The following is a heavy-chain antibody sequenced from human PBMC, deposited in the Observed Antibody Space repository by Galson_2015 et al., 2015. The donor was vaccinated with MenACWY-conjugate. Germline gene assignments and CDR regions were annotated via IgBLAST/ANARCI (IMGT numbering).Heavy chain of an antibody. CDR2: IGGSGDST. Sequence: SLRLSCAASGFTFSNFGLSWVRKAPGEGLEWVSSIGGSGDSTYYADSVKGRFTISRDNSRNTLSLQMNNLRAEDTAVYYCAKFGPSGGVTTGWILHLDSWGQGTPVTVSS. D-gene: IGHD1-26*01. CDR1: GFTFSNFG. CDR3: AKFGPSGGVTTGWILHLDS. V-gene: IGHV3-23*01. J-gene: IGHJ4*02.